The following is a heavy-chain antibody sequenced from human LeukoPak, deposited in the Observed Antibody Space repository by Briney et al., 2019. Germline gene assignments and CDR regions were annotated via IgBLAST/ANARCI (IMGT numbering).Heavy chain of an antibody. Sequence: SETLSLTCTVSGGSISSGGYYWSWIRQPPGKGLEWIGYIYHSGSTYYNPSLKSRVTISVDRSKNQFSLKLSSVTAADTAVYYCARDRGQWSSDYYGMDVWGQGTTVTVSS. J-gene: IGHJ6*02. CDR3: ARDRGQWSSDYYGMDV. CDR2: IYHSGST. CDR1: GGSISSGGYY. V-gene: IGHV4-30-2*01. D-gene: IGHD6-19*01.